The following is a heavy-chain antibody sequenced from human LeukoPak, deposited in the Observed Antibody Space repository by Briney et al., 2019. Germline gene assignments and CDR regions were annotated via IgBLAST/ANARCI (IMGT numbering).Heavy chain of an antibody. CDR2: IYWDDDK. V-gene: IGHV2-5*02. Sequence: GSGPTLVKPTQTLTLTCTFSGFSVGTTGVGVAWIRQSPGKALEWLALIYWDDDKRYSPSLTSRLTITKDTSKNEVVLTMTNMDPVDTATYYCAHAWSGTYSNYYYGMDVWGQGTTVTVSS. CDR3: AHAWSGTYSNYYYGMDV. D-gene: IGHD3-3*01. CDR1: GFSVGTTGVG. J-gene: IGHJ6*02.